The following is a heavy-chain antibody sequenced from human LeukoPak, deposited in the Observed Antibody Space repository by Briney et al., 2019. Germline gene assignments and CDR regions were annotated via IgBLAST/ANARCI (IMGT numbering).Heavy chain of an antibody. J-gene: IGHJ4*02. V-gene: IGHV1-46*01. Sequence: ASVKVSCKASGYSFTNYYIHWVRQAPGQGPEWMAIINPSGGGTTYAPKFQGRVTMTKDTSTSTVYMVLSRLGSADTALYYCARETDIAVAANYFDYWGQGTLVTVSS. D-gene: IGHD6-19*01. CDR1: GYSFTNYY. CDR3: ARETDIAVAANYFDY. CDR2: INPSGGGT.